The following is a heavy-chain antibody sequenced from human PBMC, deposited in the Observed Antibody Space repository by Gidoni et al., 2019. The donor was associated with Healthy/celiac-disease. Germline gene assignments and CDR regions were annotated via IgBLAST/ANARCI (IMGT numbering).Heavy chain of an antibody. J-gene: IGHJ4*02. Sequence: QVQLVQSGAEVKKPGASVKVSCKPSGYTFTSYDINWVRQDTGQGLEWMGWMNPNSGNTGYAQKFQGRVTMTRNTSISTAYMELSSLRSEDTAVYYCARGVADYYDSSGYYYVAVYFDYWGQGTLVTVSS. CDR2: MNPNSGNT. CDR3: ARGVADYYDSSGYYYVAVYFDY. V-gene: IGHV1-8*01. D-gene: IGHD3-22*01. CDR1: GYTFTSYD.